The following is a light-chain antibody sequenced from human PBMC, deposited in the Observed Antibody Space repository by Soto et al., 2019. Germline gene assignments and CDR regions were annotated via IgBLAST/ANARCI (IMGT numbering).Light chain of an antibody. CDR1: QSVSSSY. V-gene: IGKV3-20*01. CDR2: GAS. Sequence: EIVLTQSPGALSLSPGDRATLSCRPSQSVSSSYLAWYQQKPGQAPRLLIYGASSRATGIPDRFSGSGSGTDFTLTISRLEPEDFAVYYCQQYGSSPWTFGQGTKVDIK. CDR3: QQYGSSPWT. J-gene: IGKJ1*01.